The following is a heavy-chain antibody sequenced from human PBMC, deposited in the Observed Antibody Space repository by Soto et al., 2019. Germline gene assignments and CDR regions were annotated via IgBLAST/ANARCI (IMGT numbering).Heavy chain of an antibody. D-gene: IGHD3-10*01. V-gene: IGHV3-23*01. CDR3: AKEVVLLWFGEDMGGV. J-gene: IGHJ6*02. Sequence: EVQLLESGGGLVQPGGSLRLSCAASGFTFSSYAMSWVRQAPGKGLEWVSAISGSGGSTYYADSVKGRFTISRDNSKNTLYLQMNSLRAEDTAVYYCAKEVVLLWFGEDMGGVWGQWTAVTVSS. CDR2: ISGSGGST. CDR1: GFTFSSYA.